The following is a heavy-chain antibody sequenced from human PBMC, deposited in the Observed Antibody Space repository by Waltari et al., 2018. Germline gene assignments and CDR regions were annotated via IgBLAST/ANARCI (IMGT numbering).Heavy chain of an antibody. Sequence: QVQLVQSGAEVKKPGASVKVSCKVSGYTLTELSMHWVRQAPGKGLEWMGGFDPEEGETIYAQKFQGRVTMTEDTSTDTAYMELSSLRSEDTAVYYCATGPPGGNSVDWYVDLWGRGTLVTVSS. V-gene: IGHV1-24*01. CDR3: ATGPPGGNSVDWYVDL. D-gene: IGHD2-21*02. CDR2: FDPEEGET. J-gene: IGHJ2*01. CDR1: GYTLTELS.